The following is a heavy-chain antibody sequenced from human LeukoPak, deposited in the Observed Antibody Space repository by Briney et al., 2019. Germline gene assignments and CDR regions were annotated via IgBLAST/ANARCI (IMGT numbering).Heavy chain of an antibody. V-gene: IGHV4-34*01. CDR1: GGSFSGYY. D-gene: IGHD3-3*01. Sequence: PSETLSLTCAVYGGSFSGYYWSWIRQPPGKGLEWIGEINHSGSTNYNPSLKSRVTISVDTSKNQFSLKLSSVTAADTAVCYCARGPYYDFWSGYYTPTRYYYYMDVWGKGTTVTVSS. J-gene: IGHJ6*03. CDR2: INHSGST. CDR3: ARGPYYDFWSGYYTPTRYYYYMDV.